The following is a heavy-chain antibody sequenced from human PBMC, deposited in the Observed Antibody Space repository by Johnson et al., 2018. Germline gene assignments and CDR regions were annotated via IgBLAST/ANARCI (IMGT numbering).Heavy chain of an antibody. V-gene: IGHV3-64*02. D-gene: IGHD3-22*01. CDR1: GFTLRSYS. Sequence: VQLVESGEGLVQPGGSLRLSCAVSGFTLRSYSMHWVRQAPGKGLEYVSAISNSGGITYSADSVKGRFIISRDDSKNTLYLQMGSLRAEDTAVYYCARIYSYSSGHYYDYWGQGALVTVSS. J-gene: IGHJ4*02. CDR2: ISNSGGIT. CDR3: ARIYSYSSGHYYDY.